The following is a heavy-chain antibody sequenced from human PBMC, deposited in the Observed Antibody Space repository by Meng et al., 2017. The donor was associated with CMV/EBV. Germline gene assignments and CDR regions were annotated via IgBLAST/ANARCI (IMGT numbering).Heavy chain of an antibody. J-gene: IGHJ6*02. D-gene: IGHD3-9*01. CDR1: CYTFTSYG. V-gene: IGHV1-18*01. Sequence: ASVKVSCKTSCYTFTSYGITWGLQAPGQGLEGMGWISAYNGNTNYAQKLQGRVTMTTDTSTSTAYMDLRDLRFDDPAVYYGARARVNDVLTGYLPQGDVYYYGMDVWGLGTTVTVSS. CDR3: ARARVNDVLTGYLPQGDVYYYGMDV. CDR2: ISAYNGNT.